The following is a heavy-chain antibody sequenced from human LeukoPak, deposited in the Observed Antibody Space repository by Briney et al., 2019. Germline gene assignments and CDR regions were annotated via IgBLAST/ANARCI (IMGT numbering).Heavy chain of an antibody. J-gene: IGHJ5*02. V-gene: IGHV4-38-2*02. CDR2: VYHTGAT. CDR1: GYSISSGYF. Sequence: SETLSLTCGVSGYSISSGYFWVWIRQPPGKGLEWIGSVYHTGATYYNPSLRSPVTISVDTSKNQFSLEPNSVTAADTAVYYCARDLGLTISANWFDPWGQGTLVTVSS. CDR3: ARDLGLTISANWFDP. D-gene: IGHD3-9*01.